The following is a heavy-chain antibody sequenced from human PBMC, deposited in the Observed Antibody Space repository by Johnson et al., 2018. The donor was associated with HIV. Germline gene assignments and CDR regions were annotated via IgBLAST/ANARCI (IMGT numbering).Heavy chain of an antibody. V-gene: IGHV3-66*01. D-gene: IGHD6-19*01. CDR3: ERAVARGQWLADGYI. CDR1: GFIVRITY. CDR2: IYSGGST. J-gene: IGHJ3*02. Sequence: VQLVESGGGLVQPGGSLRLSCAASGFIVRITYMSWVRQAPGKGLEWVSVIYSGGSTYYADSVKGRFTVSRDNSKNTLYLQMNSLRHNDTAVYYCERAVARGQWLADGYIWGQGTMVTVSS.